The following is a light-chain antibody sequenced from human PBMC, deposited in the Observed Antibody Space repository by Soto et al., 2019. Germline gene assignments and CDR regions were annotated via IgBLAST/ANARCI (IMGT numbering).Light chain of an antibody. CDR3: QTWGTGVV. CDR1: SAHSSYA. Sequence: QPVLTQSPSASASLGASVKLTCTLSSAHSSYAIAWHQQQPEKGPRLLMKVNSDGSHTKGDGIPNRFSGSSSGAERYLSISSLQPEDEADYYCQTWGTGVVFGGGTKLTVL. J-gene: IGLJ2*01. V-gene: IGLV4-69*01. CDR2: VNSDGSH.